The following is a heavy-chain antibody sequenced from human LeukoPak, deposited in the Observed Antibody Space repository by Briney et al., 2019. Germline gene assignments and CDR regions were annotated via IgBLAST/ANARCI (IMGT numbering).Heavy chain of an antibody. CDR1: GGFISSGSYY. CDR3: ARVRRGYCSGGSCYRGYFDY. CDR2: IYSSGIT. V-gene: IGHV4-61*02. J-gene: IGHJ4*02. D-gene: IGHD2-15*01. Sequence: SETLSLTCTVSGGFISSGSYYWNWIRQPAGKGLEWIGRIYSSGITNYKSSLKSRVTISVDTSKNQFSLKLSSVTAADTAVYYCARVRRGYCSGGSCYRGYFDYWGQGTLVTVSS.